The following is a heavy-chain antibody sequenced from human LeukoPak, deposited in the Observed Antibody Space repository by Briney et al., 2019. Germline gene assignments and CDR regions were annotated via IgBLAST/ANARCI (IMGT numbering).Heavy chain of an antibody. J-gene: IGHJ6*02. CDR2: IYYSGST. D-gene: IGHD6-13*01. V-gene: IGHV4-59*01. Sequence: ETSETLSLTCTVSGVSISSYYWSWIRQPPGKGLEWIGYIYYSGSTNYNPSLKSRVTISVDTSKNQFSLKLSSVTAADTAVYYCARVSGIAAAGYDFYYYYGMDVWGQGTTVTVSS. CDR3: ARVSGIAAAGYDFYYYYGMDV. CDR1: GVSISSYY.